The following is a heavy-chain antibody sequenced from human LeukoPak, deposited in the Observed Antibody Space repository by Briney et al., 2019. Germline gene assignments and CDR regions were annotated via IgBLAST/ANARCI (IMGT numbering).Heavy chain of an antibody. CDR1: GGSISSNGYY. CDR3: ARAYGARPYYYFDY. D-gene: IGHD4-17*01. CDR2: IYYSGSA. Sequence: SETLSLTCSVSGGSISSNGYYWGWIRQPPGKGLEWIGAIYYSGSAYYNPSLKSRVTISVDTSKNQCSLKVTSVTAADTAVYYCARAYGARPYYYFDYWGQGSLVTVSS. J-gene: IGHJ4*02. V-gene: IGHV4-39*01.